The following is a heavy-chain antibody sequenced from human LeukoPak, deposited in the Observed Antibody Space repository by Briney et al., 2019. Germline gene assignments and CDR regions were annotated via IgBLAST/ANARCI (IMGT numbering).Heavy chain of an antibody. J-gene: IGHJ4*02. D-gene: IGHD3-22*01. V-gene: IGHV3-21*01. CDR2: ITSSSSYI. CDR1: GFTFSSYT. CDR3: ARHVVAVGFDY. Sequence: GGSLRLSCAASGFTFSSYTMNWVRQAPGKGLEWVSSITSSSSYIYYADSVMGRFTISRDNANNSLYMQMNSLRAEDTAVYYCARHVVAVGFDYWGQGTLVTVSP.